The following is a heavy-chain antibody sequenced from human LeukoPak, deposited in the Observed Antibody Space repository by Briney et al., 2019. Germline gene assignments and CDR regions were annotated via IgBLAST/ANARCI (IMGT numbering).Heavy chain of an antibody. CDR3: AKPVSGGLAVTADWFHP. Sequence: GGSLRLSCAASGFAFSFYAMSWLRQPPGKGLEWVSTINANSGTTSYAASVRGRFTISRDNSKNTLYLQVNTLRADDTATYYCAKPVSGGLAVTADWFHPWGQGTLIVVSS. CDR2: INANSGTT. V-gene: IGHV3-23*01. J-gene: IGHJ5*01. CDR1: GFAFSFYA. D-gene: IGHD6-19*01.